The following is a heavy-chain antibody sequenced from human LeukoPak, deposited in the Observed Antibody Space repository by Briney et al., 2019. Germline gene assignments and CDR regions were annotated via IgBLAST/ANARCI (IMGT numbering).Heavy chain of an antibody. V-gene: IGHV5-51*01. J-gene: IGHJ3*02. CDR1: GYSFTSYW. Sequence: GESLKISCKGSGYSFTSYWIGWVRQMPGKGLEWMGIIYPGDSDTRYSPSFQGQVTISADKSISTAYLQWSSLKASDTAMYHCANGNYYDSSGFGAFDIWGQGTMVTVSS. CDR2: IYPGDSDT. CDR3: ANGNYYDSSGFGAFDI. D-gene: IGHD3-22*01.